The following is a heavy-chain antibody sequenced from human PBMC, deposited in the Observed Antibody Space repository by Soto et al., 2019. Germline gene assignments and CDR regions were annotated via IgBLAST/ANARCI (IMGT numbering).Heavy chain of an antibody. CDR1: GGAFNGYY. CDR2: INHSGTV. Sequence: QVHLQQWGAGLLKPSETLSLTCAVNGGAFNGYYWTWIRQSPGKGLQWIGEINHSGTVDYNPALKSRIPFSIDTTKKQFSLRITSVTAADTALYYWVRAGDALVRGSIGGFDYWGQGTLVTVSS. J-gene: IGHJ4*02. D-gene: IGHD3-10*01. V-gene: IGHV4-34*01. CDR3: VRAGDALVRGSIGGFDY.